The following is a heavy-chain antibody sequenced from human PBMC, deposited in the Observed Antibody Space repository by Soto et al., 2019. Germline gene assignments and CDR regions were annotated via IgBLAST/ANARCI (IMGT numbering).Heavy chain of an antibody. Sequence: QVQLVESGGGVVQPGRSLRLSCAASGFTFSSYGMHWVRQAPGKGLEWVAVISYDGSNEYYADSVKGRFTISRDNSKNTLYLQMNSLRAEDTAVYYCAKDPQYQLEWMRGYFDYWGQGTLVTVSS. CDR2: ISYDGSNE. J-gene: IGHJ4*02. V-gene: IGHV3-30*18. CDR3: AKDPQYQLEWMRGYFDY. CDR1: GFTFSSYG. D-gene: IGHD2-2*01.